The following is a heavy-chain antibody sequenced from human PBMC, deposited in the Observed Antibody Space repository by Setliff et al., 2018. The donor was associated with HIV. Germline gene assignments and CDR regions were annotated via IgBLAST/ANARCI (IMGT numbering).Heavy chain of an antibody. Sequence: GESLKISCTGSGYSFTRYWIGWVRQMPGKGLEWMGITYTGDSDIRYSPSFEVQVTISADKSIITAYLQWSSLKASDTAIYYCARSPIRYCSSGSCYSGFDQSGQGTPVTSPQ. D-gene: IGHD2-15*01. V-gene: IGHV5-51*01. J-gene: IGHJ4*02. CDR2: TYTGDSDI. CDR3: ARSPIRYCSSGSCYSGFDQ. CDR1: GYSFTRYW.